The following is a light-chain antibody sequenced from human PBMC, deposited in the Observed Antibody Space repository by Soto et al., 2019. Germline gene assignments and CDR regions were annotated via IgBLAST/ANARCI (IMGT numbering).Light chain of an antibody. J-gene: IGKJ1*01. Sequence: DIQMTQSPSSVSASAGDTVAITSRASQAITNWLAWYQQKPGKPPKVLISSASNLQSGVPSRFSGSGFGTDFTLTISGLQPEDFATYYCQQADSFPLTFGQGTKVDIK. CDR3: QQADSFPLT. V-gene: IGKV1-12*01. CDR1: QAITNW. CDR2: SAS.